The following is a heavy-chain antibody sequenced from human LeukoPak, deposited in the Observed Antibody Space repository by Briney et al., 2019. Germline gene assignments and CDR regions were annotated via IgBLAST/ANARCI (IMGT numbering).Heavy chain of an antibody. CDR2: IWYDGSNK. D-gene: IGHD1-26*01. CDR1: GFTFSSYG. Sequence: PGGSLRLSCAASGFTFSSYGMHWVRQAPGKGLEWVAVIWYDGSNKDYADSVKGRFTISRDNSKNTLYLQMNSLRAEDTAVYYCARDPNDPVTSIVGAHDYWGQGTLVTVSS. V-gene: IGHV3-33*01. J-gene: IGHJ4*02. CDR3: ARDPNDPVTSIVGAHDY.